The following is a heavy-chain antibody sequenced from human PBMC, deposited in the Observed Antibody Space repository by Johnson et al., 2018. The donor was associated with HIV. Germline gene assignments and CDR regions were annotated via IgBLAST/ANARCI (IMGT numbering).Heavy chain of an antibody. CDR2: ISYDGSNK. CDR1: GFTFSNYA. J-gene: IGHJ3*02. CDR3: AKDRDSYGYGGAFDI. Sequence: QVQLVESGGGVVQPGKSLRLSCAASGFTFSNYAMHWVRQAPGKGLEWVAVISYDGSNKYYADSVKGRFTISRDNSKNTLYLQMNSLRAEDTAVYYCAKDRDSYGYGGAFDIWGQGTMVTVSS. D-gene: IGHD5-18*01. V-gene: IGHV3-30*19.